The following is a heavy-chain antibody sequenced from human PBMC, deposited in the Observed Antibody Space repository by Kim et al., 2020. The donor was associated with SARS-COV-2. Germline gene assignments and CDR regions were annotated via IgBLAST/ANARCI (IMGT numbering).Heavy chain of an antibody. Sequence: NKYDADSVKGRFTISRDNSKNTLYLQMNSLRAEDTAVYYCAKDTYGMAMDVWGKGTTVTVSS. J-gene: IGHJ6*03. CDR3: AKDTYGMAMDV. V-gene: IGHV3-30*02. D-gene: IGHD3-10*01. CDR2: NK.